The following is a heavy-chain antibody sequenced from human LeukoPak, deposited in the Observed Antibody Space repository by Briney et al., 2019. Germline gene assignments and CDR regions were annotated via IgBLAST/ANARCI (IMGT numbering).Heavy chain of an antibody. CDR3: ARGADSGYSSDN. V-gene: IGHV3-30*02. CDR2: IRYDGSNK. Sequence: GGSLRLSCAASEFTFSSYAMHWVRQAPGKGLEWVAFIRYDGSNKYYADSVKGRFTISRDNSKNTLYLQMNSLGPEDTAVYYCARGADSGYSSDNWGQGTLVSVSS. CDR1: EFTFSSYA. D-gene: IGHD3-9*01. J-gene: IGHJ4*02.